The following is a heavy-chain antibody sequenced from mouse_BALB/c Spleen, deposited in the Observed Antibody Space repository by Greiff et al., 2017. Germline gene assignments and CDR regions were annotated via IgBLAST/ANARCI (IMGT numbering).Heavy chain of an antibody. CDR3: ARGDGLGLDY. D-gene: IGHD2-13*01. CDR2: ISYSGST. CDR1: GYSITSDYA. V-gene: IGHV3-2*02. J-gene: IGHJ2*01. Sequence: EVKLMESGPGLVKPSQSLSLTCTVTGYSITSDYAWNWIRQFPGNKLEWMGYISYSGSTSYNPSLKSRISITRDTSKNQFFLQLNSVTTEDTATYYCARGDGLGLDYWGQGTTLTVSS.